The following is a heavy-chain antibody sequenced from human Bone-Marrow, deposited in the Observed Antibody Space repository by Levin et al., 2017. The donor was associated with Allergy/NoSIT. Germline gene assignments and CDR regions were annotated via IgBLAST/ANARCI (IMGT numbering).Heavy chain of an antibody. CDR3: ARGVREKVTAIPSYFDY. V-gene: IGHV3-30-3*01. CDR1: GFTFSSYA. Sequence: LSLTCAASGFTFSSYAMHWVRQAPGKGLEWVAVISYDGSNKYYADSVKGRFTISRDNSKNTLYLQMNSLRAEDTAVYYCARGVREKVTAIPSYFDYWGQGTLVTVSS. J-gene: IGHJ4*02. CDR2: ISYDGSNK. D-gene: IGHD2-21*02.